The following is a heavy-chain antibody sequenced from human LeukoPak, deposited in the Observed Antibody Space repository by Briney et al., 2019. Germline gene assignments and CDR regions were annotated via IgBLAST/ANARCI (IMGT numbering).Heavy chain of an antibody. CDR1: GFTFSSYV. V-gene: IGHV3-30*02. J-gene: IGHJ4*02. CDR3: AKDPRDHSYGWSWRYFDY. CDR2: IRYDGSYK. Sequence: GGSLRLSCAASGFTFSSYVMHWVRQAPGKGLEWVAFIRYDGSYKYYSDSVKGQFTISRDNSKNTLYLQMNSLRPEDTAVYYCAKDPRDHSYGWSWRYFDYWGQGTLVTASS. D-gene: IGHD5-18*01.